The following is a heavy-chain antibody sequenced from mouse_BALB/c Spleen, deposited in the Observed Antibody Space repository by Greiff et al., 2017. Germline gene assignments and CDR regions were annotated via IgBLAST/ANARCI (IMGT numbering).Heavy chain of an antibody. J-gene: IGHJ1*01. CDR2: ISSGGGST. CDR1: GFAFSSYD. Sequence: EVQLVESGGGLVKPGGSLKLSCAASGFAFSSYDMSWVRQTPEKRLEWVAYISSGGGSTYYPDTVKGRFTISRDNAKNTLYLQMSSLKSEDTAMYYCARRGMITSNWYFDVWGAGTTVTVSS. CDR3: ARRGMITSNWYFDV. D-gene: IGHD2-4*01. V-gene: IGHV5-12-1*01.